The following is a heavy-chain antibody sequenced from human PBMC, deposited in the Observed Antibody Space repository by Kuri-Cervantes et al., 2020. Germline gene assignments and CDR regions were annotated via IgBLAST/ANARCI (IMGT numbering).Heavy chain of an antibody. J-gene: IGHJ4*02. CDR1: GFTFSSYW. CDR3: ARDEPYYDILTGYYNTLVY. Sequence: LSLTCAASGFTFSSYWMSWVRQAPGKGLEWVAVISYDGSNKYYADSVKGRFTISRDNSKNTLYLQMNSLRAEDTAVYYCARDEPYYDILTGYYNTLVYWGQGTLVTVSS. V-gene: IGHV3-30*03. D-gene: IGHD3-9*01. CDR2: ISYDGSNK.